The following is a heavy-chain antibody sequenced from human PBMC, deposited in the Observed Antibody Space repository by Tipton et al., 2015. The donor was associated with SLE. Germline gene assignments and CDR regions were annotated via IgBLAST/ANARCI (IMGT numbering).Heavy chain of an antibody. CDR2: IYYSGST. Sequence: TLSLTCTVSGGSISSHYWSWIRQPPGKGLEWIGYIYYSGSTYYNPSLKSRVTISVDTSKNQFSLKLSSVTAADTAVYDCARDPSGGYSYADAFDIWGQGTMVTVSS. CDR3: ARDPSGGYSYADAFDI. CDR1: GGSISSHY. J-gene: IGHJ3*02. V-gene: IGHV4-59*11. D-gene: IGHD5-18*01.